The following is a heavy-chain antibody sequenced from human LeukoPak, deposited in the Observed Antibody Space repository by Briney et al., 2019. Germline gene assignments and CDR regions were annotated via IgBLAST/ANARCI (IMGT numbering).Heavy chain of an antibody. CDR2: INSDGSST. J-gene: IGHJ4*02. CDR3: ARELLGHGYNSGDFDY. D-gene: IGHD5-24*01. V-gene: IGHV3-74*01. Sequence: SGGSLRLSCAASGFTFSSYWMHWVRQAPGKGLVWVSRINSDGSSTSYADSVKGRFTISRDNAKNTLYLQMNSLSAEDTAVYYCARELLGHGYNSGDFDYWGQGTLVTVSS. CDR1: GFTFSSYW.